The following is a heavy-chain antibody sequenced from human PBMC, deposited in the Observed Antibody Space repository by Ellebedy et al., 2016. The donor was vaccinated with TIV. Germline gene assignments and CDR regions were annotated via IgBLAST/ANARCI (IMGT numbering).Heavy chain of an antibody. D-gene: IGHD3-10*01. CDR2: INPSGGST. J-gene: IGHJ4*02. CDR1: GYTFTGYY. CDR3: AIWFGELPDIPFDY. Sequence: ASVKVSXXASGYTFTGYYMHWVRQAPGQGLEWMGIINPSGGSTSYAQKFQGRVTMTRDTSTSTVYMELSSLRSEDTAVYYCAIWFGELPDIPFDYWGQGTLVTVSS. V-gene: IGHV1-46*01.